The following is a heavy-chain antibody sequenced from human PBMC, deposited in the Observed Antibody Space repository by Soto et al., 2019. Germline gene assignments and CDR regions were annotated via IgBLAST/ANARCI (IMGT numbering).Heavy chain of an antibody. CDR1: AYNITDCC. J-gene: IGHJ6*02. D-gene: IGHD1-26*01. CDR3: ARIGNGMDV. Sequence: MTISRTSSAYNITDCCIGWVRQMPGKGLEWMGIIYPGDSDTRYSPSFQGQVTISADKSISTAYLQWSSLKASDTAMYYCARIGNGMDVWGQGNTFNAP. V-gene: IGHV5-51*01. CDR2: IYPGDSDT.